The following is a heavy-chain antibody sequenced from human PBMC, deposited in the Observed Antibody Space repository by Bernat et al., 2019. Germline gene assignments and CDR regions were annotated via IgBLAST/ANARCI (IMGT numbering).Heavy chain of an antibody. J-gene: IGHJ6*03. V-gene: IGHV3-15*01. Sequence: EVQLVESGGGLVNPGGSLTLSCVASGLTLNDGGMSWGRQAPGKGLEWVGRVKSKTDGGTIAYAAPVKGRFRISKDDSKNTLFLQMNSLEIEDTGVYYCATDKKHGGKNYMDVWGRGAPVTVSS. D-gene: IGHD4-23*01. CDR2: VKSKTDGGTI. CDR3: ATDKKHGGKNYMDV. CDR1: GLTLNDGG.